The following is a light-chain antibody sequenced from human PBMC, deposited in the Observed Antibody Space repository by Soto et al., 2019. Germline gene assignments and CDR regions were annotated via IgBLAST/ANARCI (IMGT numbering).Light chain of an antibody. CDR1: QSVSSGA. CDR3: QQYGSYPLT. Sequence: EIVLTQSPGTLCLSPGEGASLSCRASQSVSSGAFAWYRQKPGQAPGLLIHGASNRATGIPDRFSGSGSGTDFTLTISRLEPEDFAVYFCQQYGSYPLTFGGGTKVDIK. J-gene: IGKJ4*01. CDR2: GAS. V-gene: IGKV3-20*01.